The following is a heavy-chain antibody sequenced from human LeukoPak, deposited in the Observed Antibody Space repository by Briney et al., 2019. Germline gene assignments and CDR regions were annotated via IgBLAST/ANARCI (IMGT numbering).Heavy chain of an antibody. D-gene: IGHD6-6*01. CDR2: IKQDGSQR. CDR3: ARRGGSSSRRSPIDY. V-gene: IGHV3-7*01. CDR1: GFTFSDYW. Sequence: GGSLRLSCTASGFTFSDYWMTWVRQAPGKGPEWVANIKQDGSQRYYVDSARGRFTISRDNAKNSLFLQMNGLRAEDTAVYYCARRGGSSSRRSPIDYWGQGTLVTVSS. J-gene: IGHJ4*02.